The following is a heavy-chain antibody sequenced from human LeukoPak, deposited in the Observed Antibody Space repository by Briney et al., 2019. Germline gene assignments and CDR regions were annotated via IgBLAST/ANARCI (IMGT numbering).Heavy chain of an antibody. D-gene: IGHD6-19*01. CDR1: GFTFSNYA. Sequence: PGGSLRLSCAASGFTFSNYAMSWVRQAPGRGLEWVSAISSSSSYIYYADSVKGRFTISRDNAKNSLYLQMNSLRAEDTAVYYCARAAPSSGWYRFHDNDAFDIWGQGTMVTVSS. CDR2: ISSSSSYI. J-gene: IGHJ3*02. CDR3: ARAAPSSGWYRFHDNDAFDI. V-gene: IGHV3-21*01.